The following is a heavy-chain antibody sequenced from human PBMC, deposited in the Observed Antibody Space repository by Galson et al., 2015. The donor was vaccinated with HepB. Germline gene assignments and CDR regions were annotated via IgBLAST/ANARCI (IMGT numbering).Heavy chain of an antibody. D-gene: IGHD4-17*01. Sequence: SLRLSCAASGFTVSSNYMSWVRQAPGKGLEWVSVIYSGGSTYYADSVKGRFTISRDNSKNTLYLQMNSLRAEDTAVYYCARDLMTTVTTGYDYWGQGTLVTVSS. J-gene: IGHJ4*02. V-gene: IGHV3-53*01. CDR1: GFTVSSNY. CDR2: IYSGGST. CDR3: ARDLMTTVTTGYDY.